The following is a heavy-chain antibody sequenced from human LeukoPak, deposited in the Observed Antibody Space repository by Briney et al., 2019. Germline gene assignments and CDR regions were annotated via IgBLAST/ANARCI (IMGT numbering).Heavy chain of an antibody. CDR3: AREASAQKRTGTLDY. J-gene: IGHJ4*02. CDR1: DGSISSSSYY. Sequence: SETLSLTCTVSDGSISSSSYYWRWIRQPPGKALEWLGSIYYSGSTYYNPPLKSRVTISVDTSKNQFSLKLSSVTAADTAVYYCAREASAQKRTGTLDYWGQGTLVTVSS. V-gene: IGHV4-39*02. D-gene: IGHD1-14*01. CDR2: IYYSGST.